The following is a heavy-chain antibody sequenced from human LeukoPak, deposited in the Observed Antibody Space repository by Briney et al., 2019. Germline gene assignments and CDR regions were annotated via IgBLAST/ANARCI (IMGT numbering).Heavy chain of an antibody. D-gene: IGHD6-13*01. CDR1: GGSISSGSYY. J-gene: IGHJ4*02. CDR2: IYTSGST. CDR3: ARELTGSSSSWYAFDY. Sequence: SQTLSLTCTVSGGSISSGSYYWSWIRQPAGKGLEWIERIYTSGSTNYNPSLKSRVTISVDTSKNQFSLKLSSVTAADTAVYYCARELTGSSSSWYAFDYWGQGTLVTVSS. V-gene: IGHV4-61*02.